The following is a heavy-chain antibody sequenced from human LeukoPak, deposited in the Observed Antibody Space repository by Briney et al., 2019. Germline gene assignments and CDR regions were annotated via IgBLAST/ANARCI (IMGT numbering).Heavy chain of an antibody. V-gene: IGHV4-39*01. J-gene: IGHJ4*02. Sequence: PETLSLTCTVSGGSISSSSYYWGWIRQPPGKGLEWIGSIYYSGSTYYNPSLKSRVTISVDTSKNQFSLKLSSVTAADTAVYYCATIGYSYELDYWGQGTLVTVSS. CDR2: IYYSGST. CDR1: GGSISSSSYY. D-gene: IGHD5-18*01. CDR3: ATIGYSYELDY.